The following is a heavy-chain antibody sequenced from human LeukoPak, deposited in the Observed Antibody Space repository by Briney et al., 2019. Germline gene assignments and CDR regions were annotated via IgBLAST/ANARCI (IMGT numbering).Heavy chain of an antibody. D-gene: IGHD5-12*01. Sequence: GSLRLSCEASGFTFSTYAMSWVRQAPGKGLEWVSSIGSSGGTFYADSVNGRLTVSRDNSKNTLYLQMSSLRGEDTAVYYCAKDGAWLRFDDWGQGILVTVST. V-gene: IGHV3-23*01. CDR1: GFTFSTYA. CDR2: IGSSGGT. J-gene: IGHJ4*02. CDR3: AKDGAWLRFDD.